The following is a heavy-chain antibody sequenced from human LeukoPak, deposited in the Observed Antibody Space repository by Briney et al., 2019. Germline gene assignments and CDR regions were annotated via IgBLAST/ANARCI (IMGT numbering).Heavy chain of an antibody. CDR1: GFTVSSNY. CDR3: ARDSWSFGSPDY. J-gene: IGHJ4*02. D-gene: IGHD2-15*01. Sequence: PGGSLRLSCSASGFTVSSNYMSWVRQAPGKGLEWVSVIYSGGSTYYADSVKGRFTISRDNSKNTLYLQMNRLRAEDTAVYYCARDSWSFGSPDYWGQGTLVTVSS. V-gene: IGHV3-53*01. CDR2: IYSGGST.